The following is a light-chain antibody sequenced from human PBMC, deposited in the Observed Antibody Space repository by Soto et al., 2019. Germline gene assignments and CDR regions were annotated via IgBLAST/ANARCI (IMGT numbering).Light chain of an antibody. J-gene: IGKJ2*01. V-gene: IGKV3-15*01. CDR3: QQYSDWPFT. Sequence: EIVMTQSPVTLSLSPRERATLSCMASQSVGSNLAWYQQKPGQAPRLLIFVESSRAHDIPPTFSGSGSGAEFTLTISSLQPEDFAIYYCQQYSDWPFTFGQGTKVELK. CDR2: VES. CDR1: QSVGSN.